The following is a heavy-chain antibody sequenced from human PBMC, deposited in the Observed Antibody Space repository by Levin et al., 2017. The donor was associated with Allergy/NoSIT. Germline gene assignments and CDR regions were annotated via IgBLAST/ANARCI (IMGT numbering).Heavy chain of an antibody. Sequence: VSGPTLVKPTQTLTLTCTFSGFSLSTSGVGVGWIRQPPGKALEWLALIYWDDDKRYSPSLKSRLTITKDTSKNQVVLTMTNMDPVDTATYYCAHRQTTGTKGDYFDYWGQGTLVTVSS. V-gene: IGHV2-5*02. J-gene: IGHJ4*02. CDR1: GFSLSTSGVG. D-gene: IGHD4-17*01. CDR3: AHRQTTGTKGDYFDY. CDR2: IYWDDDK.